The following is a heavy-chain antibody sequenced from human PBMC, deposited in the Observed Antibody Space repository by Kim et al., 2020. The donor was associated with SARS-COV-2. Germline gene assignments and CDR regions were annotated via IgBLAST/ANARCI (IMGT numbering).Heavy chain of an antibody. J-gene: IGHJ4*02. CDR3: TTAVAVTGFDS. CDR1: GFTFSNAW. V-gene: IGHV3-15*01. CDR2: IKRKTDGGTT. D-gene: IGHD1-26*01. Sequence: GGSLRLSCAASGFTFSNAWMSWVRQAPGKGLEWVGHIKRKTDGGTTDYAAPMKGRFTISRDDSKNTLYLQMNSLKTEDTAVYFCTTAVAVTGFDSWGLGTLVSVSS.